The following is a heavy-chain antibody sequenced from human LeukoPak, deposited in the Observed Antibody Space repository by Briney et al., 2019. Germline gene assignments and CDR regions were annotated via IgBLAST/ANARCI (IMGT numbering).Heavy chain of an antibody. CDR1: GGSFSGYY. D-gene: IGHD4-17*01. CDR2: INHSGST. J-gene: IGHJ4*02. CDR3: ARGVMTTVTTPTPSDY. Sequence: SETLSLTCAVYGGSFSGYYWSWIRQPPGKGLEWIGEINHSGSTNYHPSLKSRVTISVDTSKNQFSLKLSSVTAADTAVYYCARGVMTTVTTPTPSDYWGQGTLVTVSS. V-gene: IGHV4-34*01.